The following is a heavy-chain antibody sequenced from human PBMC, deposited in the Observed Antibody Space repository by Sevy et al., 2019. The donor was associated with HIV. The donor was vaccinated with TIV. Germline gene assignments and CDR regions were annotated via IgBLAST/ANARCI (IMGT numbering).Heavy chain of an antibody. D-gene: IGHD3-16*01. CDR3: ARGGGLGGSGFLDV. CDR1: GYTFTGYY. Sequence: ASVKVSCKASGYTFTGYYMHWVRQAPGQGLEWMGWINPNSGGTNYEQKFQGWVTMTRDTSISTAYVELSRLRSDDTAVFYGARGGGLGGSGFLDVWGQGTTVTVSS. J-gene: IGHJ6*02. CDR2: INPNSGGT. V-gene: IGHV1-2*04.